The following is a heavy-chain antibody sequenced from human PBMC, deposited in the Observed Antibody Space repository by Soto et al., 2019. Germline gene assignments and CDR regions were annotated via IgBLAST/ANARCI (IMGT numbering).Heavy chain of an antibody. CDR2: ISGNSGST. Sequence: EVQLLESGGGLVQPGGSLRLSCAASGFSFSTYAMTWVRQAPGKGLEWVSGISGNSGSTYYADSVKGRFTVSRDNSKNTVYLQMNRLRGDDTAVYYCAKVSVVLLAAGDWFDPWGQGTLVTVSS. CDR1: GFSFSTYA. CDR3: AKVSVVLLAAGDWFDP. V-gene: IGHV3-23*01. J-gene: IGHJ5*02. D-gene: IGHD2-15*01.